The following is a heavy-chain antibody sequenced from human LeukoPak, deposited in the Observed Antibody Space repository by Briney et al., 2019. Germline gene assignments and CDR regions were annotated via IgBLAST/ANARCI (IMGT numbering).Heavy chain of an antibody. J-gene: IGHJ6*03. D-gene: IGHD4-11*01. CDR1: GGSISSSSYY. CDR2: IYYSGST. Sequence: PSETLSLTCTVSGGSISSSSYYWGWIRQPPGKGLEWIGSIYYSGSTYYNPSLKSRVTISVDTSKNQFSLKLSSVTAADTAVYYCARWGATVTRGYYYYYMDVWGKGTTVTVSS. CDR3: ARWGATVTRGYYYYYMDV. V-gene: IGHV4-39*01.